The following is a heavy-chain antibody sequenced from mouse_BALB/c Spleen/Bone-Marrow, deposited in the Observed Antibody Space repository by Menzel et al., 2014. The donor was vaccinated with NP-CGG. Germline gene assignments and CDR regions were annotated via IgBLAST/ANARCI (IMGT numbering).Heavy chain of an antibody. D-gene: IGHD3-2*02. CDR3: ARRSQGYAIDY. CDR1: GFSLTSYG. Sequence: VQLQQSGPGLVAPSQSLSITCTVSGFSLTSYGVHWVRQPPGKGLEWLGVIWAGGSTNYNSAPMSRLSISKDNSKSQVFLKMNSLQTDDTAMYYCARRSQGYAIDYWGQGTSVTVSS. CDR2: IWAGGST. V-gene: IGHV2-9*02. J-gene: IGHJ4*01.